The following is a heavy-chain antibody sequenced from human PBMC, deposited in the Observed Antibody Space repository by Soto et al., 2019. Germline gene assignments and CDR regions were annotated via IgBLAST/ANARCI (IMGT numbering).Heavy chain of an antibody. J-gene: IGHJ6*03. D-gene: IGHD2-2*01. Sequence: VASVKVSCKASGYTFTSYDINWVRQATGQGLEWMGWMNPNSGNTGYAQKFQGRVTMTRNTSISTAYMELSSLRSEDTAVYYCARVSVPAAQRTYYYYMDVWGKGTTVTVSS. V-gene: IGHV1-8*01. CDR3: ARVSVPAAQRTYYYYMDV. CDR2: MNPNSGNT. CDR1: GYTFTSYD.